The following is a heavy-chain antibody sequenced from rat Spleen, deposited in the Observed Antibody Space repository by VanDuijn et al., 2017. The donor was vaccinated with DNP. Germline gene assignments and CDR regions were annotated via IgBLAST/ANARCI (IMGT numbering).Heavy chain of an antibody. CDR2: ISYDGSST. D-gene: IGHD1-10*01. J-gene: IGHJ2*01. CDR1: GFSFSNYD. V-gene: IGHV5-7*01. Sequence: EVQLVESGGGLVQPGRSMKLSCAASGFSFSNYDMAWVRQAPKKGLEWVAAISYDGSSTYYRDSVKGRFTISRDKTKSTLYLQMNSLKSEDTATYFCTREQHYHFDYWGQGVVVTVSS. CDR3: TREQHYHFDY.